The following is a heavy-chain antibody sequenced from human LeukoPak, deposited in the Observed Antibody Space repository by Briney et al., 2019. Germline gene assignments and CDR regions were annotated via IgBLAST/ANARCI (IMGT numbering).Heavy chain of an antibody. CDR1: GYTFTNYW. Sequence: GESLKISCKGSGYTFTNYWIGWVRQMPGKGLEWMGIIHPGDSDTRYSPSFQGQVTISADKSISTAYLQWSSLKASDTSMYYCARLSRDAFDIWGQGTMVTVSS. V-gene: IGHV5-51*01. J-gene: IGHJ3*02. CDR2: IHPGDSDT. CDR3: ARLSRDAFDI.